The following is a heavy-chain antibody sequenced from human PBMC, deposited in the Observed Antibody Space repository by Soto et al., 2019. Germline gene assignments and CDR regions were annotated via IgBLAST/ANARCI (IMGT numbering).Heavy chain of an antibody. D-gene: IGHD6-6*01. Sequence: SPTPSLTCAISWDSVSSNSAACNWIRQSPSIGREWLGRTYYRSKWYNDYAESVKSRKTINPDTSKNQFSLQLNSVTPEATAVYFCARDNSRSRTTDAFDIWGQGTMVT. V-gene: IGHV6-1*01. CDR3: ARDNSRSRTTDAFDI. CDR2: TYYRSKWYN. J-gene: IGHJ3*02. CDR1: WDSVSSNSAA.